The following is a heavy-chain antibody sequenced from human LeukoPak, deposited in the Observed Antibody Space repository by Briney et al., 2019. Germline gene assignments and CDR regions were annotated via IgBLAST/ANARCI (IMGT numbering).Heavy chain of an antibody. J-gene: IGHJ4*02. CDR2: IYYSGST. V-gene: IGHV4-59*08. Sequence: SETLSLTCTVSGGSISSYYWSWIRQPPGKGLEWIGYIYYSGSTNYNPSLKSRVTISVDTSKNQFSLKLSSVTAADTAVYYCARGVGATGPPFDYWGQGTLVTVSS. CDR3: ARGVGATGPPFDY. CDR1: GGSISSYY. D-gene: IGHD1-26*01.